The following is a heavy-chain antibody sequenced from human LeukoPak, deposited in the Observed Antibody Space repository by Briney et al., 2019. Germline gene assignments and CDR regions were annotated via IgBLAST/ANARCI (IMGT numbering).Heavy chain of an antibody. CDR3: ATSPGYGDYWFDY. CDR2: IYYSGST. Sequence: SETLSLTCTVSGGSISSSSYYWGWIRQPPGKGLEWIGSIYYSGSTYYNPSLKSRVTISVDTSKNQFSLKLSSVTAADTAVYYCATSPGYGDYWFDYWGQGTLVTVSS. V-gene: IGHV4-39*01. D-gene: IGHD4-17*01. J-gene: IGHJ4*02. CDR1: GGSISSSSYY.